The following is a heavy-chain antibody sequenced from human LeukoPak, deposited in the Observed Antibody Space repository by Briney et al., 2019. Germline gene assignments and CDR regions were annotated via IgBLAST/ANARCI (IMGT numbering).Heavy chain of an antibody. Sequence: ASVKVSCKASGYTFTSYYMHWVRQAPGQGLEWMGIINPSGGSTSYAQKFQGRVTMTRDTSTSTVYMELSSLRAEDTAVYYCARDTTLRYYYYYMDVWGKGTTVTISS. CDR2: INPSGGST. V-gene: IGHV1-46*01. CDR1: GYTFTSYY. CDR3: ARDTTLRYYYYYMDV. D-gene: IGHD1-14*01. J-gene: IGHJ6*03.